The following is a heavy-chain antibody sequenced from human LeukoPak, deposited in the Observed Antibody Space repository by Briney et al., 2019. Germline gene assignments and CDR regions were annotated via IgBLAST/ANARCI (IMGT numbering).Heavy chain of an antibody. V-gene: IGHV4-4*02. Sequence: SETLSLTCGVSGSSITSTNWCTWVRQPPRKDLEWIGGVHVDGRTNYNPSLKSRRILSLDLSENHISLMRTSLTPADTAVYYCGRESSFYRPLEYSGEGTLVTVSS. CDR3: GRESSFYRPLEY. J-gene: IGHJ4*02. CDR1: GSSITSTNW. CDR2: VHVDGRT. D-gene: IGHD5/OR15-5a*01.